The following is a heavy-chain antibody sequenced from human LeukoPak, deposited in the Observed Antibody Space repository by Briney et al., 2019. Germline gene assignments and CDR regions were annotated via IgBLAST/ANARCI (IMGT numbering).Heavy chain of an antibody. CDR3: ARATCSGGSCYYYYGMDV. J-gene: IGHJ6*02. CDR1: GFTFSSYS. V-gene: IGHV3-21*01. D-gene: IGHD2-15*01. CDR2: ISSSSSYI. Sequence: GGSLRLSCAASGFTFSSYSMNWVRRAPGKGLEWVSSISSSSSYIYYADSVKGRFTISRDNAKNSLYLQMNSLRAEDTAVYYCARATCSGGSCYYYYGMDVWGQGTTVTVSS.